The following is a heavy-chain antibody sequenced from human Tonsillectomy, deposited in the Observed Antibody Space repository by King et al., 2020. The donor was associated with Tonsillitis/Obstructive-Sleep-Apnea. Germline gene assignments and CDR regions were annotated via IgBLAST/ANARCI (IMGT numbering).Heavy chain of an antibody. J-gene: IGHJ4*02. CDR1: GYTFTSYG. Sequence: VQLVESGVEVKKPGASVKVSCKASGYTFTSYGICWVRQAPGQGLEWMGWISTYNRNTNYAQKFQGRVTMTTDTSTSTAYMELRSLRFDDTAVYYCARGDRVAAAGPDYWCQGTLVTVSS. D-gene: IGHD6-13*01. CDR3: ARGDRVAAAGPDY. CDR2: ISTYNRNT. V-gene: IGHV1-18*01.